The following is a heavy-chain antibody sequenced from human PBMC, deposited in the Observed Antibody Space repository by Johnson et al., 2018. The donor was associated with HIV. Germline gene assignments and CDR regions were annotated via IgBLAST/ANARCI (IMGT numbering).Heavy chain of an antibody. CDR1: GFTVSSNY. V-gene: IGHV3-66*03. CDR2: IYSDGST. Sequence: VQLVESGGGLIQPGGSLRLSCAASGFTVSSNYMSWVRQAPGKGLEWVSIIYSDGSTYFADSVKGRFTISRDNSKNTLYLQMNSLRPEDTAMYYCAKARSLLDYGGFDAFDVWGQGTMVTVSS. J-gene: IGHJ3*01. D-gene: IGHD4-23*01. CDR3: AKARSLLDYGGFDAFDV.